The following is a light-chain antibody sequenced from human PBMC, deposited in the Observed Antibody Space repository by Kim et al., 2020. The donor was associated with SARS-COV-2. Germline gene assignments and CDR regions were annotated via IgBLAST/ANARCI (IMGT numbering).Light chain of an antibody. CDR3: QQYNKWRT. CDR1: QSVSSN. V-gene: IGKV3-15*01. CDR2: GAS. J-gene: IGKJ1*01. Sequence: EIVMTQSPATLSVSPGERATLSCRASQSVSSNLAWYQQKPGQAPRLLIHGASTRATGIPARFSGSGSGTEFTLTINSLQSEDLAIYYCQQYNKWRTFGQWTKVDIK.